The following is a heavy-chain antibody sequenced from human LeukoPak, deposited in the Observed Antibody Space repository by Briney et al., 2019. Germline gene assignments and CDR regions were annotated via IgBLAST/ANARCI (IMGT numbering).Heavy chain of an antibody. CDR1: GYTFTSYD. Sequence: ASVKVSCKASGYTFTSYDINWVRQATGQGLEWMGWMNPNSGNTGYAQKFQGRVTMTRNTSISTAYMELSSPRSEDTAVYYCARDIVVVPAGGGVRAGYYYYYGMDVWGQGTTVTVSS. D-gene: IGHD2-2*01. V-gene: IGHV1-8*01. J-gene: IGHJ6*02. CDR3: ARDIVVVPAGGGVRAGYYYYYGMDV. CDR2: MNPNSGNT.